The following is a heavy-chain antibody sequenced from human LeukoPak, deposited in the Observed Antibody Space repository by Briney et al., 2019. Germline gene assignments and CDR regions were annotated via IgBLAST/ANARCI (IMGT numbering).Heavy chain of an antibody. J-gene: IGHJ2*01. D-gene: IGHD5-24*01. CDR3: SREMATIIYWYFDL. CDR2: IRSKAYGGTT. V-gene: IGHV3-49*03. CDR1: GFTVSSNY. Sequence: PGGSLRLSCAASGFTVSSNYMSWFRQAPGKGLEWVGFIRSKAYGGTTEYAASVKGRFTISRDDSKSIAYLQMNSLKTEDTAVYYCSREMATIIYWYFDLWGRGTLVTVSS.